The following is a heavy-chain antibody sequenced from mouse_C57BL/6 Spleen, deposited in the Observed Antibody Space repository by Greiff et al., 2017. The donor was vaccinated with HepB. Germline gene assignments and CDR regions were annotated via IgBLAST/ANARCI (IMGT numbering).Heavy chain of an antibody. V-gene: IGHV5-16*01. Sequence: EVQLVESEGGLVQPGSSMKLSCTASGFTFSDYYMAWVRQVPEKGLEWVANINYDGSSTYYLDSLKSRFIISRDNAKNILYLQMSSLKSEDTATYYCAREEGAGTYYFDYWGQGTTLTVSS. J-gene: IGHJ2*01. CDR2: INYDGSST. CDR3: AREEGAGTYYFDY. D-gene: IGHD4-1*01. CDR1: GFTFSDYY.